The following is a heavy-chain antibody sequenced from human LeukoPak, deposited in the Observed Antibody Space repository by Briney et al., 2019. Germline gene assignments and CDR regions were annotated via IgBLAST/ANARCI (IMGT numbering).Heavy chain of an antibody. CDR3: ARIRSGSHKYYFDY. CDR2: IYPGDSDT. CDR1: GYSFTSYW. D-gene: IGHD1-26*01. V-gene: IGHV5-51*01. Sequence: GESLKISCKGSGYSFTSYWSGWVRQMPGKGLGWMGIIYPGDSDTRYRPSFQGQVTISADKSISTAYLQWSSLKASDTAMYDCARIRSGSHKYYFDYWGQGTLVTVSS. J-gene: IGHJ4*02.